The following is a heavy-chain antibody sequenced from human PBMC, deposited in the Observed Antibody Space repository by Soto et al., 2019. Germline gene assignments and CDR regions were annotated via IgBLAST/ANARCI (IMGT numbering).Heavy chain of an antibody. CDR2: IYYSGST. CDR1: GGSISSSSYY. D-gene: IGHD3-22*01. CDR3: ARGGYYDSSGPRGLFDY. J-gene: IGHJ4*02. Sequence: PSETLSLTCTVSGGSISSSSYYWGWIRQPPGKGLEWIGSIYYSGSTYYNPSLKSRVTLSVDTSKNQFSLQLSSVTAADTAVYYCARGGYYDSSGPRGLFDYWGQGTLVTV. V-gene: IGHV4-39*07.